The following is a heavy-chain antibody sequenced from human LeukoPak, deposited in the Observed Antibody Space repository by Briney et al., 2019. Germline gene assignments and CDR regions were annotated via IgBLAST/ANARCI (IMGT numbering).Heavy chain of an antibody. D-gene: IGHD6-19*01. J-gene: IGHJ4*02. CDR1: GFTFHNYA. Sequence: GGSLRLSCAASGFTFHNYAMHCVRQAPGRSLEWVSLVKGGGATTYADSVKGRFTISRDNSKNSLHLQMNSLRSEDTALYFCAKDIGTGWSFDYWGQGILVTVSS. CDR3: AKDIGTGWSFDY. CDR2: VKGGGATT. V-gene: IGHV3-43*02.